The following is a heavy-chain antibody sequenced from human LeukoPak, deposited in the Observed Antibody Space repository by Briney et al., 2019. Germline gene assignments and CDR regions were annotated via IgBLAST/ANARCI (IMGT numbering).Heavy chain of an antibody. CDR2: IYHSGST. Sequence: PSETLSLTCTVSGYSISSGYYWGWIRQPPGKGLEWIGSIYHSGSTYYNPSLKSRVTISVDTSKNQFSLKLSSVTAADTAVYYCAKVTKGSERLTMVRGVIIKTAGLYYMDVWGKGTTDTVSS. CDR3: AKVTKGSERLTMVRGVIIKTAGLYYMDV. V-gene: IGHV4-38-2*02. J-gene: IGHJ6*03. CDR1: GYSISSGYY. D-gene: IGHD3-10*01.